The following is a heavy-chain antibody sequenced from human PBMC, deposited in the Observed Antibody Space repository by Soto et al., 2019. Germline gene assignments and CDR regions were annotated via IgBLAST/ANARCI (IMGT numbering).Heavy chain of an antibody. Sequence: QVQLVQSGAEVKKPGASVKVSCKASGYTFTGYYMHWVRQAPGQGLEWMGWINPNSGGTNYAQKFQGRVTMTRDTSISTAYMELSRLRSDDTAVYYCARDNAKYSSSSSWFDPWGQGTLVTVSS. CDR3: ARDNAKYSSSSSWFDP. CDR2: INPNSGGT. CDR1: GYTFTGYY. V-gene: IGHV1-2*02. J-gene: IGHJ5*02. D-gene: IGHD6-6*01.